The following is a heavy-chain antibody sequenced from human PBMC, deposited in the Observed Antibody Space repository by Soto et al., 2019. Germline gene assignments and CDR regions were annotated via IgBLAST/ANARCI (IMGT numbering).Heavy chain of an antibody. J-gene: IGHJ3*02. CDR2: IYYSGTT. Sequence: QEQLQESGPGLLKPSETLSLTCAVSGDSININTYYWDWIRQSPGKGLEWIASIYYSGTTYYNPSLKSRVTISIDTSKKQFSLRLTSLTAADTAVYFCARHNQYYSSILDIWGQGRLVTVSS. CDR3: ARHNQYYSSILDI. CDR1: GDSININTYY. V-gene: IGHV4-39*01. D-gene: IGHD2-2*01.